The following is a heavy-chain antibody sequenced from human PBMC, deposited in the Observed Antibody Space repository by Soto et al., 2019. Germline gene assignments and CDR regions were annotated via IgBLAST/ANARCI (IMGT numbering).Heavy chain of an antibody. CDR1: GFIFSSYG. CDR2: ISYDGSNK. J-gene: IGHJ6*02. CDR3: AKEVWSGPMDV. Sequence: ESGGGVVQPGRSLRLSCAASGFIFSSYGMHWVRQAPGKGLEWVAVISYDGSNKYYADSVKGRFTISRDNSKNTLYLQMNSLIAEDTAVYYCAKEVWSGPMDVWGQGTTVTVSS. D-gene: IGHD3-3*01. V-gene: IGHV3-30*18.